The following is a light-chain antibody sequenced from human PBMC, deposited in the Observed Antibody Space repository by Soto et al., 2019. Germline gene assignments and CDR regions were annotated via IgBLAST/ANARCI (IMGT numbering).Light chain of an antibody. CDR1: SSDVGGYNY. J-gene: IGLJ2*01. Sequence: QAALTKPASVSGSPGQSITSSCTGTSSDVGGYNYVSWYQQHPGKAPKLMIYDVSNRPSGVSNRFSGSKSGNTASLTISGLQDEDEADYYCSSYTSSSTYVVFGGGTKLTVL. CDR2: DVS. V-gene: IGLV2-14*01. CDR3: SSYTSSSTYVV.